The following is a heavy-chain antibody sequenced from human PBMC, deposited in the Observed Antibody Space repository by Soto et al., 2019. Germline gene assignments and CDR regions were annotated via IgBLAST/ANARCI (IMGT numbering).Heavy chain of an antibody. J-gene: IGHJ4*02. Sequence: QVQLIQSGAEVKKPGASVTVSCKASEYSFTGHYLHWVRQAPGQGLEWMGWIDPKSGNTNYAQNFEGRVTMTADASTSTAYMEVRSLRSDDTAVYYCATGAAGIAAHVIWGQGTLVTVSS. CDR1: EYSFTGHY. D-gene: IGHD6-13*01. CDR2: IDPKSGNT. V-gene: IGHV1-2*02. CDR3: ATGAAGIAAHVI.